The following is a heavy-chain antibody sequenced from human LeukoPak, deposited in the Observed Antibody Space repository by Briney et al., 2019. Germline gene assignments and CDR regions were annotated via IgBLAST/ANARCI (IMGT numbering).Heavy chain of an antibody. CDR1: GFTFSSYV. CDR3: GREGIAVAGSIDY. D-gene: IGHD6-19*01. V-gene: IGHV3-7*01. J-gene: IGHJ4*02. CDR2: IKQDGSEK. Sequence: GGSLRLSCAASGFTFSSYVMHWVRQAPGKGLEWVANIKQDGSEKYYVDSVKGRFTISRDNAKNTLYLQMNSLRAEDTAVYYCGREGIAVAGSIDYWGQGALVTVSS.